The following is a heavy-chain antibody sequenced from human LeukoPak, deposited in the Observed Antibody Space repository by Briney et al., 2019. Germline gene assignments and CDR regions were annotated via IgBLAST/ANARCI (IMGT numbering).Heavy chain of an antibody. D-gene: IGHD5-18*01. CDR3: ARFSYGYDYYYGMDV. Sequence: SQTLSLTCTVSGGSISSGSYYWSWIRQPAGTGLEWIVRIYTSGSTNYNPSLKSRVTISVDTSKNQFSLKLSSVTAADTAVYYCARFSYGYDYYYGMDVWGQGTTVTVSS. J-gene: IGHJ6*02. V-gene: IGHV4-61*02. CDR1: GGSISSGSYY. CDR2: IYTSGST.